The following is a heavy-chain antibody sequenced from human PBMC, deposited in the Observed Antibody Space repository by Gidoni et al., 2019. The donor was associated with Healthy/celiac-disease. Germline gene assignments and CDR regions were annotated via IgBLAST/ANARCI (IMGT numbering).Heavy chain of an antibody. D-gene: IGHD6-13*01. V-gene: IGHV1-18*01. CDR1: GYTFTSYG. CDR2: ISAYNGNT. CDR3: ARVMDWYSSSWYHY. Sequence: QVQLVQSAAEAKKPGASAKVHCKASGYTFTSYGISWVRQAPGQGLEWMGWISAYNGNTNYAQKLQGRVTMTTDTSTSTAYMELRSLRADDTAVYYCARVMDWYSSSWYHYWGRGTLVTVSS. J-gene: IGHJ4*02.